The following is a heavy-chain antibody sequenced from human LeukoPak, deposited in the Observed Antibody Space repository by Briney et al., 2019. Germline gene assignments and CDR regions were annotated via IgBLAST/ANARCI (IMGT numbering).Heavy chain of an antibody. J-gene: IGHJ5*02. CDR2: IKQDGSEK. CDR1: GFTFSNAW. CDR3: ARDRVAAAGTNWFDP. V-gene: IGHV3-7*03. Sequence: PGGSLRLSCAASGFTFSNAWMSWVRQAPGKGLEWVANIKQDGSEKYYVDSVKGRFTISRDNAKNSLYLQMNSLRAEDTAVYYCARDRVAAAGTNWFDPWGQGTLVTVSS. D-gene: IGHD6-13*01.